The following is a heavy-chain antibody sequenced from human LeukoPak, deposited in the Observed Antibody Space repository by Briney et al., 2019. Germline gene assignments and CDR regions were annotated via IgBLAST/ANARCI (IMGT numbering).Heavy chain of an antibody. CDR3: AAHTAGRGSGY. Sequence: SETLSLTCSVSGASISSYYWSWIRQPPGKGLEWIGHIYDSGSTKYNPSLKSRVTISVDTSKNQSSLTLSSVTAADTAVYYCAAHTAGRGSGYWGQGILVAVSS. V-gene: IGHV4-59*08. D-gene: IGHD5-12*01. J-gene: IGHJ4*02. CDR1: GASISSYY. CDR2: IYDSGST.